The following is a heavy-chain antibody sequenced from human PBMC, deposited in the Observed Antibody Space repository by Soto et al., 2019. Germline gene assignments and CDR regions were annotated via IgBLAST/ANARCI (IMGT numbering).Heavy chain of an antibody. Sequence: ASETLCVSYAVDGGTCRGYDGSWIRQPPGKGLEWIGEINHSGSTNYNPSLKSRVTISVDTSKNQFSLKLSSVTAADTAVYYCAREKKWFRNWFDPWGQGTLVTVSS. CDR1: GGTCRGYD. D-gene: IGHD3-22*01. CDR3: AREKKWFRNWFDP. CDR2: INHSGST. V-gene: IGHV4-34*01. J-gene: IGHJ5*02.